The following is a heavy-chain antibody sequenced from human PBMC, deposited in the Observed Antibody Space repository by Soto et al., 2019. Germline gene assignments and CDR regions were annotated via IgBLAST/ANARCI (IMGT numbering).Heavy chain of an antibody. V-gene: IGHV1-46*01. D-gene: IGHD3-22*01. CDR1: GYTFTSYY. Sequence: ASVKVSCKTSGYTFTSYYMHWVRQAPGQGLEWMGIVNPSDGSTSYAQKFQGRVTMTRDTSTSTVYMELSSLRSEDTAVYYCARNRGMIVEADQTSRWFDPWGQGTLVTVSS. CDR2: VNPSDGST. J-gene: IGHJ5*01. CDR3: ARNRGMIVEADQTSRWFDP.